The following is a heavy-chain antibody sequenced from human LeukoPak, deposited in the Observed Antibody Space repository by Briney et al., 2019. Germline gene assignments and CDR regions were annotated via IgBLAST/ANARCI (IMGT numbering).Heavy chain of an antibody. CDR3: ARGRKYIPGYRVTELGSGYSDY. Sequence: SETLSLTCTVSGGSISSYYWSWIRQPPGKGLEWIGYIYYSGTTNYNPSLKSRVSMSVDTSKNQFSLKLSSVTAADTAVYYCARGRKYIPGYRVTELGSGYSDYWGQGTLVTVSS. D-gene: IGHD3-9*01. CDR2: IYYSGTT. J-gene: IGHJ4*02. V-gene: IGHV4-59*01. CDR1: GGSISSYY.